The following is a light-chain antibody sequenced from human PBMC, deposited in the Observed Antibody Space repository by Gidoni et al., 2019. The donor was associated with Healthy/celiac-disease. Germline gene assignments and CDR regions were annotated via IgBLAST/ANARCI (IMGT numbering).Light chain of an antibody. Sequence: QSALTQPPSVSGSPGQSVTISCPGTSSDVGDYNYVSWYQHHPGKAPTLIIYEVRKRPSGVPDRFSGSKSGHTASLSVSGLRAEDEADYYCNSYAGSNNWVFGGGTKLTVL. J-gene: IGLJ3*02. CDR1: SSDVGDYNY. CDR3: NSYAGSNNWV. V-gene: IGLV2-8*01. CDR2: EVR.